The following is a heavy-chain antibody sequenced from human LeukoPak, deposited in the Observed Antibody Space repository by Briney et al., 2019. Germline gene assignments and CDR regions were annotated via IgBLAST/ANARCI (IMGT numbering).Heavy chain of an antibody. Sequence: QPGGSLRLSCAASGFTFSSYAMTWVRQAPGKGLEWVSTITGSGSSTYYADSVKGRFTISRDNSKKTLYLQMNSLAAEDTAVYYCANPHCSSTSCYWFDPWGQGTLVTVSS. D-gene: IGHD2-2*01. CDR2: ITGSGSST. J-gene: IGHJ5*02. CDR1: GFTFSSYA. CDR3: ANPHCSSTSCYWFDP. V-gene: IGHV3-23*01.